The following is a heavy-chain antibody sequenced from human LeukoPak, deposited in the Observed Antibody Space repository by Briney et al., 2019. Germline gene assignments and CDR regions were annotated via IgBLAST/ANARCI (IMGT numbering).Heavy chain of an antibody. CDR1: GGSFSGYY. D-gene: IGHD6-13*01. CDR3: ARGVGYSSSWYDGGWFDP. V-gene: IGHV4-34*01. Sequence: SETLSLTCAVYGGSFSGYYWSWIRQPPGKGLEWIGEINHSGSTNYNPSLKSRVTISVDTSKNQLSLKLSSVTAADTAVHYCARGVGYSSSWYDGGWFDPWGQGTLVTVSS. CDR2: INHSGST. J-gene: IGHJ5*02.